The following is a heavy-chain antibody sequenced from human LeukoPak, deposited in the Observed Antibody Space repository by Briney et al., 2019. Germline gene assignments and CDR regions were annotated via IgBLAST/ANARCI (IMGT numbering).Heavy chain of an antibody. V-gene: IGHV3-64*01. J-gene: IGHJ6*02. CDR3: ARALIPYDFWTDYYYYGMDV. CDR2: ISSNGGST. Sequence: GGSLRLSCAASGFTFSSYAMHWVRQAPGKGLEYVSAISSNGGSTYYANSVKGRFTISRDNSKNTLYLQMGSLRAEDMAVYHCARALIPYDFWTDYYYYGMDVWGQGTTVTVSS. D-gene: IGHD3-3*01. CDR1: GFTFSSYA.